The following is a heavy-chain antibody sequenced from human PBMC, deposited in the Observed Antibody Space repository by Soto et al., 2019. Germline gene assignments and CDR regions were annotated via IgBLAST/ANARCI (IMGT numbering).Heavy chain of an antibody. Sequence: PSETLSLTCAVYGGSFSGYYWSWIRQPPGKGLEWIGEINHSGSTNYNPSLKSRVTISVDTSKNQFSLKLSSVTAADTAVYYCARGRCSCGSCYSRYSYGYYYYGMDVWGQGTTVTVS. V-gene: IGHV4-34*01. CDR3: ARGRCSCGSCYSRYSYGYYYYGMDV. D-gene: IGHD2-15*01. CDR2: INHSGST. J-gene: IGHJ6*02. CDR1: GGSFSGYY.